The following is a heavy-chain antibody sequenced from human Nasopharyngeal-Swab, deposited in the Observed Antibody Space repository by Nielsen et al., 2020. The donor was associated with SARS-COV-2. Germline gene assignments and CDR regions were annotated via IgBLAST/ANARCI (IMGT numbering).Heavy chain of an antibody. J-gene: IGHJ4*02. V-gene: IGHV4-31*03. CDR2: IYYSGST. CDR1: GGSISSGGYY. Sequence: SETLSLTCTVSGGSISSGGYYWSWIRQHPGKGLEWIGYIYYSGSTYYNPSLKSRVTISVDTSKNQFSLKLSSVTAADTAVYYCASSRDRIQLWDCWGQGTLVTVSS. D-gene: IGHD5-18*01. CDR3: ASSRDRIQLWDC.